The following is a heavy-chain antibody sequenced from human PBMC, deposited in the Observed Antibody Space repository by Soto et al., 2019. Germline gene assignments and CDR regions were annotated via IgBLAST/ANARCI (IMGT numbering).Heavy chain of an antibody. V-gene: IGHV4-34*01. Sequence: QVQLQQWGAGLLKPSETLSLTCAVYGGSFSGYYWSWIRQPPGKGPEWIGEINHSGSTNYNPSLKSRVTISVDSSKNQFSLKLSSVTAADTAVYYCARAVTVQLERRLLFNYWGQGTLVTVSS. CDR1: GGSFSGYY. J-gene: IGHJ4*02. CDR3: ARAVTVQLERRLLFNY. CDR2: INHSGST. D-gene: IGHD1-1*01.